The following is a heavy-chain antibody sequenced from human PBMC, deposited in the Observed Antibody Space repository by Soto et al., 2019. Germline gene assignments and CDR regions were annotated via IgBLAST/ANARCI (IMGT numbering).Heavy chain of an antibody. CDR1: GFTFSSYG. CDR2: IWYDGSNK. V-gene: IGHV3-33*01. J-gene: IGHJ4*02. Sequence: QVQLVESGGGVVQPGRSLRLSCAASGFTFSSYGMHWVRQAPGKGLEWVAVIWYDGSNKYYADSVKGRFTISRDNSKNTLYRQMTGLGAEDTAVYYGARDQAAGGSCFLDYWGQGTLVTVSS. D-gene: IGHD2-15*01. CDR3: ARDQAAGGSCFLDY.